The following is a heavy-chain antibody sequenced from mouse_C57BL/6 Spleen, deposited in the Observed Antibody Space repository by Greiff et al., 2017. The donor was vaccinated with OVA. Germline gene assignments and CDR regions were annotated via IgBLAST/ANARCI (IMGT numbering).Heavy chain of an antibody. CDR1: GYAFSSSW. CDR3: ARDYDYDDYAMDY. CDR2: IYPGDGDT. D-gene: IGHD2-4*01. V-gene: IGHV1-82*01. Sequence: QVQLQQSGPELVKPGASVKISCKASGYAFSSSWMNWVKQRPGKGLEWIGRIYPGDGDTNYNGKFKGKATLTADKSSSTAYMQLSSLTSEDSAVYFCARDYDYDDYAMDYGGQGTSVTVSS. J-gene: IGHJ4*01.